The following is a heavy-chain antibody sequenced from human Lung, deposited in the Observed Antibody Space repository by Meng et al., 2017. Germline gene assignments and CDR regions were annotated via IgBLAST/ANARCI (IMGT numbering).Heavy chain of an antibody. Sequence: QLHRQGAGPRLVQPSGTLSLACAVSGDSITRTQWWSWLRQTPGKGLEWIGEISHSGSTVYRPSLQGRVSISLDKSNNEFSLKLTSVTAADTAVYYCARETLRELGLFHYWGQGILVTVSS. CDR1: GDSITRTQW. CDR3: ARETLRELGLFHY. V-gene: IGHV4-4*02. CDR2: ISHSGST. D-gene: IGHD1-7*01. J-gene: IGHJ4*02.